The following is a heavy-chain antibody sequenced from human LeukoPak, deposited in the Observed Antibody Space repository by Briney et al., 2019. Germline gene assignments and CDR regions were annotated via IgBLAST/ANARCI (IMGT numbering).Heavy chain of an antibody. CDR1: GGSISSDAYS. D-gene: IGHD5-18*01. Sequence: SETLSLTCAVSGGSISSDAYSWNWIRQPPGKGLEWIGYIFHSGSTYYNPSLKSRVTMSVDRSKNQFSLRLSSVTAADAAVYYCTRATAMVTYFDDWGQGTLVTVSS. J-gene: IGHJ4*02. CDR3: TRATAMVTYFDD. CDR2: IFHSGST. V-gene: IGHV4-30-2*01.